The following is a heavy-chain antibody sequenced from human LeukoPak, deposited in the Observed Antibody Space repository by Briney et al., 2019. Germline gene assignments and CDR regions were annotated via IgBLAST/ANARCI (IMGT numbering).Heavy chain of an antibody. V-gene: IGHV3-74*01. CDR1: GFTFSSYW. Sequence: GSLRLSCAASGFTFSSYWMHWVRQAPGKGLVWVSRINTDGSSTSYADSVKGRFTISRDNAKNTLYLQMNRLRPEDTAVYYCAMGDDAFDMWGQGTMVTVSS. CDR2: INTDGSST. D-gene: IGHD2-21*01. J-gene: IGHJ3*02. CDR3: AMGDDAFDM.